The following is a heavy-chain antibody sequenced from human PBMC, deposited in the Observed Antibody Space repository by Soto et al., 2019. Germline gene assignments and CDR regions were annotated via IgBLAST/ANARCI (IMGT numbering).Heavy chain of an antibody. CDR2: IIPILDTT. V-gene: IGHV1-69*01. D-gene: IGHD4-4*01. J-gene: IGHJ4*02. CDR3: ASGGTTVNRRFDF. CDR1: GGTSSSYA. Sequence: QVQVVQSGAEVKKPGSSVRVSCKASGGTSSSYAITWMRQAPGQGLEWMGGIIPILDTTDYAQKFQGRVTFTADESTSTGYRELSSLTSEDTAVYYCASGGTTVNRRFDFWGQGTLVTVSS.